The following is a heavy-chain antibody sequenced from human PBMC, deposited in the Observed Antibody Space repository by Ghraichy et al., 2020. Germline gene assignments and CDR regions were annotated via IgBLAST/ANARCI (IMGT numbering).Heavy chain of an antibody. CDR3: ARDPIDFIAARLPGDY. J-gene: IGHJ4*02. D-gene: IGHD6-6*01. CDR1: GFTFSSYV. V-gene: IGHV3-33*01. CDR2: IWYDGSNK. Sequence: LSLTCAASGFTFSSYVMHWVRQAPGKGLEWVAVIWYDGSNKYYADSVKGRFTISRDNSKNTLYLQMNSLRAEDTAVYYCARDPIDFIAARLPGDYWGQGTLVTVSS.